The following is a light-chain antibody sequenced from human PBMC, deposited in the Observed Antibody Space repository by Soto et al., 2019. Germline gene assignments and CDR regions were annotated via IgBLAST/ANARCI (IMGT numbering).Light chain of an antibody. CDR2: HVT. V-gene: IGLV2-14*03. J-gene: IGLJ1*01. CDR1: SSDIGHYDY. Sequence: QSALAQPASVSGSPGQSVTISCTGTSSDIGHYDYVSWYQQHPGKAPKLMIYHVTYRPSGVSNRYSGSKSGNSASLTISGLQADDEADYYCCSLTTSHTYVFGSGTKVTVL. CDR3: CSLTTSHTYV.